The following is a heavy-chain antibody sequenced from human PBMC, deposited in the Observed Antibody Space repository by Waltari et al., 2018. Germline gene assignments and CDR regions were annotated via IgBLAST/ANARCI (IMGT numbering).Heavy chain of an antibody. CDR2: SSPACYDQ. J-gene: IGHJ3*01. Sequence: EEVGGYLVPPGGSLRLSCGGPGFTFGGHNINWVRQTPGKGLEWISHSSPACYDQPYAASVKGRFTISRDSAKSVFLEMSRLRAEDTGVYYCVRSLYINYGREGFEEWGPGTMVTVSS. CDR3: VRSLYINYGREGFEE. V-gene: IGHV3-48*03. CDR1: GFTFGGHN. D-gene: IGHD3-16*01.